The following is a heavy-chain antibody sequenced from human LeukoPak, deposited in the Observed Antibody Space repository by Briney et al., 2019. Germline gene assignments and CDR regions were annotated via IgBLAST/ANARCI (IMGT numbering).Heavy chain of an antibody. Sequence: GGSLRLSCAASGFTFSSYWMSCVRQAPGKGLEWVANIKQDGSDKYYVDSVKGRFTISRDNARNSLFLHMNSLRVEDTAVYYCASQVTFFDYWGQGTLVTVSS. V-gene: IGHV3-7*01. D-gene: IGHD2-21*02. J-gene: IGHJ4*02. CDR3: ASQVTFFDY. CDR1: GFTFSSYW. CDR2: IKQDGSDK.